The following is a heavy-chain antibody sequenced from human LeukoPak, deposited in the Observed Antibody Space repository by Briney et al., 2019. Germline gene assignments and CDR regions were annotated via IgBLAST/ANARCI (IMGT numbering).Heavy chain of an antibody. Sequence: GGSLRLSCAASGFTFSSYEMNWVRQAPGKGLEWVSYISSSGSTIYYADSVKGRFTISRDNAKNSLYLQMNSLRAEDTAVYYCARVAAAGTGTFVNFYYSMDIWGKGTTVTISS. CDR3: ARVAAAGTGTFVNFYYSMDI. J-gene: IGHJ6*03. CDR2: ISSSGSTI. V-gene: IGHV3-48*03. CDR1: GFTFSSYE. D-gene: IGHD6-13*01.